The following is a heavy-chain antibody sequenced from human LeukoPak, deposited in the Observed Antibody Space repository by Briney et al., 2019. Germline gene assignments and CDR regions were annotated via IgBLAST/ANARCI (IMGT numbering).Heavy chain of an antibody. CDR1: GFTFVDYG. Sequence: SGGFLRLSCATSGFTFVDYGLSWVRQAPGKGLEWVSAINWNGGITDYADSVKGRFTISRDNAKNSLYLQMNSLRAEDTALYYCAKDINPQYYDFWSGYYSYYYYYYMDVWGKGTTVTVSS. J-gene: IGHJ6*03. D-gene: IGHD3-3*01. CDR2: INWNGGIT. CDR3: AKDINPQYYDFWSGYYSYYYYYYMDV. V-gene: IGHV3-20*04.